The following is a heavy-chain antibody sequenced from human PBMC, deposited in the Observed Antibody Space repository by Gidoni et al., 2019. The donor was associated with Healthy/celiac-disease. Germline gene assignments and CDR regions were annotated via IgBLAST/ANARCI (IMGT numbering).Heavy chain of an antibody. CDR2: IYTSGRT. CDR3: ARYGEPYGMDV. D-gene: IGHD4-17*01. Sequence: QVQLQESGPGLVKPSQTLSLTCTVSGGSISSGSYSWCWIRQPAGKGLEWIGRIYTSGRTNYNPSLKSRVTMSVDTSKNQFSLKLSSVTAADTAVYYCARYGEPYGMDVWGQGTTVTVSS. V-gene: IGHV4-61*02. J-gene: IGHJ6*02. CDR1: GGSISSGSYS.